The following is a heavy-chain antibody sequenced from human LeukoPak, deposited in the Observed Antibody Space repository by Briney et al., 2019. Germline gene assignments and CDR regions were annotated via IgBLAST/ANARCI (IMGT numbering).Heavy chain of an antibody. CDR2: IRSDGGST. CDR3: AKPPFMIRGFMGPGY. J-gene: IGHJ4*02. V-gene: IGHV3-23*01. D-gene: IGHD3-10*01. CDR1: GFTFSSYV. Sequence: GGSLRLSCAASGFTFSSYVMSCVRQAPGKGLEWVSFIRSDGGSTLYADSVKGRFTISRDNSKNTLYLQMNSLTAEDTAIYYCAKPPFMIRGFMGPGYCGQGTLVTVSS.